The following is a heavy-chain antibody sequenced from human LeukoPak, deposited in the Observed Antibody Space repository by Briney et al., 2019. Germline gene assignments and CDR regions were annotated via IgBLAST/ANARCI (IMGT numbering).Heavy chain of an antibody. CDR2: ISAYNGNT. D-gene: IGHD3-22*01. V-gene: IGHV1-18*01. Sequence: AASVKVSCTASGYTFTIYGISWVRPATGQGLEWMGWISAYNGNTNYAQKLQGRVTMTTDTSTSTAYMELRSLRSDDTAVYYCAREGGVRYDSSGYYLYYFDYWGQGTLVTVSS. CDR3: AREGGVRYDSSGYYLYYFDY. CDR1: GYTFTIYG. J-gene: IGHJ4*02.